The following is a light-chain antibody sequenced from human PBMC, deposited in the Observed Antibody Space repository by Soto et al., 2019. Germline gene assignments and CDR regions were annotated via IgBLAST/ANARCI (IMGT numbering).Light chain of an antibody. V-gene: IGKV3D-15*01. CDR2: DAS. CDR1: QSVKNH. J-gene: IGKJ1*01. CDR3: QEDNAWPPGT. Sequence: EIGLTQSPATLSASSGEGITLSCRASQSVKNHLAWYQHKPGQAPRLLFYDASIRATGIPARFSAGGSGTEFTLVISSLQSEDAAVSYCQEDNAWPPGTFVQGTKVEIK.